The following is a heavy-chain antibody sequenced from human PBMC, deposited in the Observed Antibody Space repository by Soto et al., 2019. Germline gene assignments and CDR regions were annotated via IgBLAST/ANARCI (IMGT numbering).Heavy chain of an antibody. CDR3: ARHGSYLYYYYGMDV. CDR2: IYPGDSDT. V-gene: IGHV5-51*01. J-gene: IGHJ6*02. CDR1: GYSFTSYW. D-gene: IGHD1-26*01. Sequence: GESLKISCKGSGYSFTSYWIGWVRQMPGKGLEWMGIIYPGDSDTRYSPSFQGQVTISADKSISTAYLQWSSLKASDTAMYYCARHGSYLYYYYGMDVWGQGTTVTVSS.